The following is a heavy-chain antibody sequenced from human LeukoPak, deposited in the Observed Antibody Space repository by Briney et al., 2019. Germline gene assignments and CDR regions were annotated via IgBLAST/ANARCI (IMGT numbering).Heavy chain of an antibody. CDR1: GFTFSDYY. D-gene: IGHD5-12*01. J-gene: IGHJ4*02. Sequence: GGSLRLSCAASGFTFSDYYMGWIRQAPGKGLECVSYMSGSGSDIYYADSVKGRFTISRDNGRNSLYLQMNSLRAEDTAVYYCARRIVAPGLFFDSWGQGTLVTVSS. V-gene: IGHV3-11*04. CDR2: MSGSGSDI. CDR3: ARRIVAPGLFFDS.